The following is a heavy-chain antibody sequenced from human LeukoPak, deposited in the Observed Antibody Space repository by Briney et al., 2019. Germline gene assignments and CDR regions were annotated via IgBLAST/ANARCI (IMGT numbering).Heavy chain of an antibody. V-gene: IGHV3-30*18. Sequence: GRSLSLSCAASGFTFSSYGLHWVRQAPGKGLEWVAVISYDGSNTFYADSVKGRFTISRDNSKNTMYVQMNSLSAEDTAVYYCAKGGQQLVRCSFDYWGQGTLVTVSS. CDR3: AKGGQQLVRCSFDY. CDR1: GFTFSSYG. D-gene: IGHD6-13*01. CDR2: ISYDGSNT. J-gene: IGHJ4*02.